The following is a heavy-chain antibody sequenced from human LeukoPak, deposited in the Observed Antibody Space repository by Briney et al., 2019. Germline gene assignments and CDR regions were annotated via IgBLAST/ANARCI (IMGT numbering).Heavy chain of an antibody. V-gene: IGHV4-39*01. Sequence: PSETLSLTCTVSGGSISSSSYYWGWIRQPPGKRLEWIGSIYYSGSTYYNPSLKSRVTISVDTSKNQFSLKLSSVTAADTAVYYCARALADTPHPGEFDYWGQGTLVTVSP. J-gene: IGHJ4*02. D-gene: IGHD5-18*01. CDR1: GGSISSSSYY. CDR3: ARALADTPHPGEFDY. CDR2: IYYSGST.